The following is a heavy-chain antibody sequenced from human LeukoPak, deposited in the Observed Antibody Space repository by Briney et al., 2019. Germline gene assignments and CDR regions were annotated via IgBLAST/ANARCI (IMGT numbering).Heavy chain of an antibody. CDR1: GGTFSSYA. D-gene: IGHD3-22*01. V-gene: IGHV1-18*01. J-gene: IGHJ3*02. CDR2: ISAYNGNT. CDR3: ARDRLRRGYYDSSGYAQTHDAFDI. Sequence: ASVKVSCKASGGTFSSYAISWVRQAPGQGLEWMGWISAYNGNTNYAQKLQGRVTMTTDTSTSTAYMELRSLRSDDTAVYYCARDRLRRGYYDSSGYAQTHDAFDIWGQGTMVTVSS.